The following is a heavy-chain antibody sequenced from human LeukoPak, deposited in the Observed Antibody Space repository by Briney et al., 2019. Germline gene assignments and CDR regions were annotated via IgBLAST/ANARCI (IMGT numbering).Heavy chain of an antibody. V-gene: IGHV3-23*01. Sequence: GGSLRLSCAASGFTFSSYAMSWVRQAPGKGLEWVSAISGSGGSTYYADSVKGRFTISRDNSNNTLYLQMNSLRAEDTAVYYCAKNIMITFGGVIVRGAFDIWGQGTMVTVSS. D-gene: IGHD3-16*02. CDR1: GFTFSSYA. J-gene: IGHJ3*02. CDR2: ISGSGGST. CDR3: AKNIMITFGGVIVRGAFDI.